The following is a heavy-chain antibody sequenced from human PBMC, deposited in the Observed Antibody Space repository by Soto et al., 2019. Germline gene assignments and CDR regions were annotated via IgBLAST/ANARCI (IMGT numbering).Heavy chain of an antibody. CDR3: ARELVGVRSDVFDI. J-gene: IGHJ3*02. V-gene: IGHV3-53*04. CDR1: GVTVSNNY. Sequence: RSLRHCCAAAGVTVSNNYMSWVRQAPGKGLEWVSVIYSGGSTYYADSVKGRFTISRHNSKNTLYLQMNSLRAEDTAVYYCARELVGVRSDVFDIWGQGTMVIVSS. D-gene: IGHD3-10*01. CDR2: IYSGGST.